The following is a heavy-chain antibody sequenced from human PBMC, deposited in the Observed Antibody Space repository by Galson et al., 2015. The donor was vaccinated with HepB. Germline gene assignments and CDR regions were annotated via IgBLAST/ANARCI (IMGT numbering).Heavy chain of an antibody. V-gene: IGHV3-15*01. CDR2: IKSKTDGGTT. Sequence: SLRLTCAASGFTFSNAWMSWVRQAPGKGLEWVGRIKSKTDGGTTDYAAPVKGRFTISRDDSKNTLYLQMNSLKTEDIAVYYCTTDRLSSYYFDYWGQGTLVTVSS. J-gene: IGHJ4*02. CDR1: GFTFSNAW. D-gene: IGHD4/OR15-4a*01. CDR3: TTDRLSSYYFDY.